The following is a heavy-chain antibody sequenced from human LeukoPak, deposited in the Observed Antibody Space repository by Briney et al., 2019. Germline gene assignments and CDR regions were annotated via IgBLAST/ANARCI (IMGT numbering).Heavy chain of an antibody. CDR1: GFTFSSYA. D-gene: IGHD6-6*01. Sequence: GGSLRLSCAASGFTFSSYAMSWVRQAPGKGLEWVSAISGSGGSTYYADSVKGRFTISRDNSKNTLYLQMNSLRAEDTAVYYCAKDRIAARPGPYYFDYWGQGTLVTASS. CDR3: AKDRIAARPGPYYFDY. J-gene: IGHJ4*02. V-gene: IGHV3-23*01. CDR2: ISGSGGST.